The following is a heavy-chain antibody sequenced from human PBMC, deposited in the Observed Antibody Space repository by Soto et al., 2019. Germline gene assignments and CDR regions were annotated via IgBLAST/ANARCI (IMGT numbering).Heavy chain of an antibody. Sequence: QVQLVESGGGVVQPGRSLRLSCAASGFTFSTYTMHWVRQAPGKGLEWVAVISYDGSNKYYADSVKGRFTISRDNSKNSLYLQMNSRRAEDTAVYFCAREELTNCSFDYWGQGTLVTVSS. CDR2: ISYDGSNK. CDR1: GFTFSTYT. J-gene: IGHJ4*02. CDR3: AREELTNCSFDY. V-gene: IGHV3-30-3*01. D-gene: IGHD1-7*01.